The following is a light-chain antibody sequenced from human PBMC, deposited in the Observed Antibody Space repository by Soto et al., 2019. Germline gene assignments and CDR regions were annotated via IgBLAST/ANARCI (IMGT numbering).Light chain of an antibody. V-gene: IGKV3-15*01. CDR1: QSVSFN. Sequence: EIVMTQSPGTLSVSPGERATLSCRASQSVSFNLAWYQQKPGQAPRLLIYGASTRATGIPARFSGSGSGTEFTLTISSLQSEDFAVYYYQQYNNWPPITFGQGTRLEIK. CDR2: GAS. CDR3: QQYNNWPPIT. J-gene: IGKJ5*01.